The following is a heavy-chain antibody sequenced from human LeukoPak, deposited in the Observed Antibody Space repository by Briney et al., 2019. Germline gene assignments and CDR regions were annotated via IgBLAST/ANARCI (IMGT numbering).Heavy chain of an antibody. Sequence: GGSLRLSCAASGFTFSSYSMNWVRQAPGKGLEWVSSISSSSSYIYYADSVKGRFTISRDNAKNSLYLQMNSLRAEDTAVYYCARDVTYYDILTGYFPLYYFDYWGQGTLVTVSS. CDR3: ARDVTYYDILTGYFPLYYFDY. CDR1: GFTFSSYS. J-gene: IGHJ4*02. V-gene: IGHV3-21*01. CDR2: ISSSSSYI. D-gene: IGHD3-9*01.